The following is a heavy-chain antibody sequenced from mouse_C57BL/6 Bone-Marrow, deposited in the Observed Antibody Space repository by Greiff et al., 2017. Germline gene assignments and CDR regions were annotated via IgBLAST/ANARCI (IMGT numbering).Heavy chain of an antibody. CDR2: MHPNGGSP. CDR1: GYTFTNYW. V-gene: IGHV1-64*01. Sequence: QVQLQQPGAELVKPGASVKLSCKASGYTFTNYWMHWVKQRPGQGLEWIGMMHPNGGSPDYNEKFKSEATLSVDKSSRTAYMELSSLTSEDSAVYYCERSYEYDDYTMDYWGQGTSVTVSS. J-gene: IGHJ4*01. CDR3: ERSYEYDDYTMDY. D-gene: IGHD2-4*01.